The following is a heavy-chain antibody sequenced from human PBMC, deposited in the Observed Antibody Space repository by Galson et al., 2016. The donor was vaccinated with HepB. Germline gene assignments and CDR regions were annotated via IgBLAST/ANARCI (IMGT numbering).Heavy chain of an antibody. D-gene: IGHD3-22*01. Sequence: PALVKPTQTLTLTCTVSGFSLSNARMGVSWIRQPPGKALEWLAHIFSNDEKSYSTSLKSRLTISKDTSKSQVDLTMTNMDPVDTATYYCARDSWDYYDSSGSQPYYYYYGMDVWSRGTTVTVSS. V-gene: IGHV2-26*01. CDR1: GFSLSNARMG. J-gene: IGHJ6*02. CDR2: IFSNDEK. CDR3: ARDSWDYYDSSGSQPYYYYYGMDV.